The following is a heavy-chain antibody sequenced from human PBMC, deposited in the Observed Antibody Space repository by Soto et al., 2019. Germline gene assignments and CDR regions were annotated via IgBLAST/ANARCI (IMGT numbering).Heavy chain of an antibody. CDR1: GFTLSSYA. Sequence: GGSLRLSCAASGFTLSSYAMSWVRQAPGKGLEWVSAISGSGGSTYYADSVKGRFTIPRDNSKNTLYLQMNSLRAEDTAVYYCAKDPPYYYDSSGYFGHWGQGTLVTVSS. J-gene: IGHJ5*02. CDR3: AKDPPYYYDSSGYFGH. D-gene: IGHD3-22*01. V-gene: IGHV3-23*01. CDR2: ISGSGGST.